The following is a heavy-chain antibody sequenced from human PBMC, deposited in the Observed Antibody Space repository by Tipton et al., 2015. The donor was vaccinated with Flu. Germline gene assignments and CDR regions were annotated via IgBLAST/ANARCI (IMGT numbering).Heavy chain of an antibody. CDR2: FYHSGST. Sequence: TLSLTCAVSGYSISSGYYWGWIRQSPGKGLEWIGSFYHSGSTYYNPSLKGRVSTSVDTSRNHFSLRLRSVTAADTAVYYCARHEFWGSSGFEPWGQGTPVTVSS. CDR3: ARHEFWGSSGFEP. V-gene: IGHV4-38-2*01. CDR1: GYSISSGYY. D-gene: IGHD6-19*01. J-gene: IGHJ5*02.